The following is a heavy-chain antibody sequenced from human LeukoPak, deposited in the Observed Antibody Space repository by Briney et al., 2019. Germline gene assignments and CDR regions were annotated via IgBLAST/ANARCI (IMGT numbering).Heavy chain of an antibody. Sequence: GGSLRLSCVASRYTFSSYGMHWVRQPPGKGLEWVAFIRYDGSNKYYADSVKGRFTISRDNSRDTLHLQMNSLRGEDTAVYYCAKDNYDYGDYDGGDYWGQGTLVTVSS. J-gene: IGHJ4*02. D-gene: IGHD4-17*01. CDR2: IRYDGSNK. CDR1: RYTFSSYG. CDR3: AKDNYDYGDYDGGDY. V-gene: IGHV3-30*02.